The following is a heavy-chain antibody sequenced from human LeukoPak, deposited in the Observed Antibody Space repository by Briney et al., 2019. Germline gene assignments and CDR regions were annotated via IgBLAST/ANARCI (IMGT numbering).Heavy chain of an antibody. CDR1: GFTFSSYG. CDR2: IWYDGSRK. D-gene: IGHD3-22*01. CDR3: ARDPTAYYDSSGYYLNTIDF. J-gene: IGHJ4*02. V-gene: IGHV3-33*01. Sequence: GGSLILSCAASGFTFSSYGMHWVRQAPGKGLEWVAVIWYDGSRKYYGESMKGRFTISRDNSKNTLYLQMNSLRAEDTAVYYCARDPTAYYDSSGYYLNTIDFWGQGTLVTVSS.